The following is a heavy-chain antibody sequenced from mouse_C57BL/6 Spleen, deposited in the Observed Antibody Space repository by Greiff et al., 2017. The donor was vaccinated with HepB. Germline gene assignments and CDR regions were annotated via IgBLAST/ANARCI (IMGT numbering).Heavy chain of an antibody. D-gene: IGHD2-12*01. J-gene: IGHJ1*03. V-gene: IGHV5-17*01. Sequence: EVKLMESGGGLVKPGGSLKLSCAASGFTFSDYGMHWVRQAPEKGLEWVAYISSGSSTIYYADTVKGRFTISRDNAKNTLFLQMTSLRSEDTAMYYCARSLPLVWGTGTTVTVSS. CDR2: ISSGSSTI. CDR1: GFTFSDYG. CDR3: ARSLPLV.